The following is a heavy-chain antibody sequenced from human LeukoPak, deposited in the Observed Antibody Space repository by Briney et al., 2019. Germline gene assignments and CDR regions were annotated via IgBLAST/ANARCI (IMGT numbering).Heavy chain of an antibody. CDR3: ARDIVVVPAADDAFDI. J-gene: IGHJ3*02. V-gene: IGHV1-2*02. CDR1: GYTFTGYY. Sequence: ASVKVSCKASGYTFTGYYMHWVRQAPGQGLEWMGWINPNSGGTNYAQKFQGRVTMTRDTSISTAYMELSRLRSDDTAVYYCARDIVVVPAADDAFDIWGQGTMVTVPS. D-gene: IGHD2-2*01. CDR2: INPNSGGT.